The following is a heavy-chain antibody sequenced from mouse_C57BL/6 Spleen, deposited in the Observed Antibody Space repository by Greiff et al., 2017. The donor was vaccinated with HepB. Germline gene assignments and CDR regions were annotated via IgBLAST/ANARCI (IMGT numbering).Heavy chain of an antibody. CDR3: ARSELLRYWFAY. CDR2: IYPGDGDT. V-gene: IGHV1-80*01. Sequence: QVQLQQSGAELVKPGASVKISCKASGYAFSSYWMNWVKQRPGKGLEWIGQIYPGDGDTNYNGKFKGKATLTADKSSSTAYMQLSSLTSEDSAVYFCARSELLRYWFAYWGQGTLVTVSA. D-gene: IGHD1-1*01. CDR1: GYAFSSYW. J-gene: IGHJ3*01.